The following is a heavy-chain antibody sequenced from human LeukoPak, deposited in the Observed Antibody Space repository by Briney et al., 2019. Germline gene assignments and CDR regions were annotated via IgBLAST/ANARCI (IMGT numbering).Heavy chain of an antibody. V-gene: IGHV4-59*08. Sequence: SETLFLTCTVSGGSISSYYWSWIRQPPGKGLEWIGYIYYSGSTNYNPSLKSRVTISVDTSKNQFSLKLSSVTAADTAVYYCARQRYLVATTTAFDYWGQGTLVTVSS. CDR1: GGSISSYY. D-gene: IGHD5-12*01. CDR2: IYYSGST. CDR3: ARQRYLVATTTAFDY. J-gene: IGHJ4*02.